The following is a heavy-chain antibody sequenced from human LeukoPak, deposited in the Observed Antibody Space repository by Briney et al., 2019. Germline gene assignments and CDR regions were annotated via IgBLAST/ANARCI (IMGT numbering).Heavy chain of an antibody. CDR3: ARVPFNYYGSGSYIYY. Sequence: GGSLRLSCAASGFTFITYGMHWVRQAPGKGLVWVSRINSDGSSTSYADSVKGRFTISRDNAKNTLYLQMNSLRAEDTAVYYCARVPFNYYGSGSYIYYWGQGTLVTVSS. D-gene: IGHD3-10*01. J-gene: IGHJ4*02. V-gene: IGHV3-74*01. CDR2: INSDGSST. CDR1: GFTFITYG.